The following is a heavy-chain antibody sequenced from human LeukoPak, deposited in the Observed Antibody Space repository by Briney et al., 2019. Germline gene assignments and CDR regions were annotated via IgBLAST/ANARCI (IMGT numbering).Heavy chain of an antibody. CDR1: GGSISNYY. Sequence: SETLCLTCTVSGGSISNYYWSWIRQPPGKGLEWIGYIYYSGSTNYNPSLKSRVTISVDTSKNQFSLKLTSVTAADTAVYYCARERDGYNLIDSWGQGTLVTVSS. CDR2: IYYSGST. V-gene: IGHV4-59*01. D-gene: IGHD5-24*01. J-gene: IGHJ5*01. CDR3: ARERDGYNLIDS.